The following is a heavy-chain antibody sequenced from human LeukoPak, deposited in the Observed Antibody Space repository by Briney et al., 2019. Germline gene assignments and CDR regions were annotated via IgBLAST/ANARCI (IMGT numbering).Heavy chain of an antibody. J-gene: IGHJ4*02. CDR1: GFTFSSYA. V-gene: IGHV3-11*01. Sequence: GSLRLSCAASGFTFSSYAMSWIRQAPGKGLEWVSYISSSGSIIYYADSVKGRFTISRDNAKNSLYLQMNSLRVEDTAVYYCARSLYSGSYSLDYWGQGTLVTVSS. CDR3: ARSLYSGSYSLDY. CDR2: ISSSGSII. D-gene: IGHD1-26*01.